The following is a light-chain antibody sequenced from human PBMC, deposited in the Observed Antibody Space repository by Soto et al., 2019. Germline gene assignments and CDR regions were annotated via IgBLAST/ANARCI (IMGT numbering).Light chain of an antibody. CDR1: QSISTY. Sequence: DIHMTQSPSSLSASVGDRVTITCRASQSISTYLNWYQQKLGRAPELLIYAASSLQSGVPSRFSGSGSGTDFTLTISSLQPEDFATYYCHLSLKIPYIFGQGTKLEI. CDR3: HLSLKIPYI. J-gene: IGKJ2*01. V-gene: IGKV1-39*01. CDR2: AAS.